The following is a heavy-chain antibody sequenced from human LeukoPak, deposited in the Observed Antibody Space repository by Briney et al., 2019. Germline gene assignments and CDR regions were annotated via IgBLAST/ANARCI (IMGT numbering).Heavy chain of an antibody. D-gene: IGHD2-15*01. CDR3: AKLPVVVVAAYFDS. J-gene: IGHJ4*02. V-gene: IGHV3-23*01. CDR2: ISGSGGST. CDR1: GFTFSSYA. Sequence: GGSLRPSCAASGFTFSSYAMSWVRQAPGKGLEWVSAISGSGGSTNSADAVKGRLTISRDNSKNTLYLQMSSLRAEDTAVYYCAKLPVVVVAAYFDSWGQGTLVTVSS.